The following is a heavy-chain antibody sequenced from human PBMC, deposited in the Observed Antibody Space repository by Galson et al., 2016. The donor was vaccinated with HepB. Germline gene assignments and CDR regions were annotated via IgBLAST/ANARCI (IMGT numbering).Heavy chain of an antibody. Sequence: SVKVSCKASGYSFTDYYMHWVRQAPGQGLEWMGWINPKNGGTKYIEKFQGSVTMTRDTSISTAYLELSRLGSDDTAVYYCARDYYGSGGYSPYWGQGTLVTASS. D-gene: IGHD3-10*01. V-gene: IGHV1-2*02. CDR2: INPKNGGT. J-gene: IGHJ4*02. CDR3: ARDYYGSGGYSPY. CDR1: GYSFTDYY.